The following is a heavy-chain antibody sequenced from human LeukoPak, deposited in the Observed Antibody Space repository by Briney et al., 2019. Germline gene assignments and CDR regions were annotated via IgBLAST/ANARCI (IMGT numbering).Heavy chain of an antibody. Sequence: ASVKVSCKASGGTFSSYAISWVRQAPGQGLEWMGWINPKSGGTDYAQKFQGRVAMTSDTSIRTGYMELNNLTSDDTAVYYCARVDNRDWYYFDYWGQGSLVTVSS. J-gene: IGHJ4*02. CDR3: ARVDNRDWYYFDY. CDR2: INPKSGGT. V-gene: IGHV1-2*02. CDR1: GGTFSSYA. D-gene: IGHD3/OR15-3a*01.